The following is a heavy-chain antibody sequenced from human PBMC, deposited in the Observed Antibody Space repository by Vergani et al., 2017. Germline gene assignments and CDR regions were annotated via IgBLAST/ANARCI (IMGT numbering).Heavy chain of an antibody. CDR1: GFTFNQYG. V-gene: IGHV3-33*01. D-gene: IGHD1-1*01. Sequence: QVQLVESGGGVVQPGRSLRLSCAASGFTFNQYGMHWVRQAPGKGLEWVAVTWYDGNNKQYADSVKGRFTISRDNSKSTLYLQMNRLRVEDTAVYYCARWGNEKRLDSWGQGTLVTVSS. J-gene: IGHJ5*01. CDR2: TWYDGNNK. CDR3: ARWGNEKRLDS.